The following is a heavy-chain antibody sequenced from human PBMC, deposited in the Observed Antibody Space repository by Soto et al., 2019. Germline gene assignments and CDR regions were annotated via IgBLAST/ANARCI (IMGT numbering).Heavy chain of an antibody. D-gene: IGHD6-19*01. CDR1: GYSFTNYG. Sequence: QDQLVQSGVEVKKPGASVKVSCKASGYSFTNYGITWVRQAPGQGFEWMGWISAYNGNTNYAQKFQGIVTMTTDASTSTAYLELRSLRSDDTAVYYCARDRGVAPPVAGNTHYYYYMDVWGKGNTVTVSS. J-gene: IGHJ6*03. CDR3: ARDRGVAPPVAGNTHYYYYMDV. CDR2: ISAYNGNT. V-gene: IGHV1-18*01.